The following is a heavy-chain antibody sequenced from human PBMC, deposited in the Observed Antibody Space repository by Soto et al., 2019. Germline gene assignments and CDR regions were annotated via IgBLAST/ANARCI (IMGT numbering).Heavy chain of an antibody. CDR3: ARGRYCSGGTCYELGFDY. D-gene: IGHD2-15*01. V-gene: IGHV4-59*01. CDR1: GGSISTYY. J-gene: IGHJ4*02. CDR2: IYYNGST. Sequence: QVQLQESGPGLVKPSETLSLTCTVSGGSISTYYWSWIRQPPGKGLEWIGYIYYNGSTNYNPSLRGRVTLSVDTSSNQFSLKLSSVTTADTAVYYCARGRYCSGGTCYELGFDYWGQGSLVPVSS.